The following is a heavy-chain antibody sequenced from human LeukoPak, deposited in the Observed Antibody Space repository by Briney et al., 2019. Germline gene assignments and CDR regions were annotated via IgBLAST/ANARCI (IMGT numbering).Heavy chain of an antibody. CDR3: ARDLAYGDYILDY. CDR1: GYTFTGYY. Sequence: ASVKVSCKASGYTFTGYYMHWVRQAPGQGLEWMGLIYPNSGGTNYAQKFQGRVTMTRDTSISTAYMELSRLRSDDTAVYYCARDLAYGDYILDYWGQGTLVTVSS. D-gene: IGHD4-17*01. V-gene: IGHV1-2*02. J-gene: IGHJ4*02. CDR2: IYPNSGGT.